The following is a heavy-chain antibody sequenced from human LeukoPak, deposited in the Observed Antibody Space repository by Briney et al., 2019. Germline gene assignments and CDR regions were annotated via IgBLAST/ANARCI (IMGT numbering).Heavy chain of an antibody. D-gene: IGHD3-10*01. Sequence: GGSLRLSCAASGFTFSSYGMHWVRQAPGKGLEWVAVIWNDGSNKYYADSVKGRFTISRDNSKNTLYLQMNSLRAEDTAVYYCAKDFGRFGELLSYYFDYWGQGTLVTVSS. J-gene: IGHJ4*02. V-gene: IGHV3-33*06. CDR1: GFTFSSYG. CDR3: AKDFGRFGELLSYYFDY. CDR2: IWNDGSNK.